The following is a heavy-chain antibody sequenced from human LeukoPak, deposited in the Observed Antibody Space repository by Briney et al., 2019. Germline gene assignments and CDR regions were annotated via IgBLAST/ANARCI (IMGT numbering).Heavy chain of an antibody. J-gene: IGHJ5*02. Sequence: GGXLRLSCAASGFTFSSYAMSWVRQAPGKGLEWVSAISGSGGSTYYADSVKGRFNISRDNSKKTLYLQMNSLRAEDTAVYYCAKDRVVYAMYWFDPWGQGTLVTVSS. D-gene: IGHD2-8*02. CDR3: AKDRVVYAMYWFDP. CDR1: GFTFSSYA. V-gene: IGHV3-23*01. CDR2: ISGSGGST.